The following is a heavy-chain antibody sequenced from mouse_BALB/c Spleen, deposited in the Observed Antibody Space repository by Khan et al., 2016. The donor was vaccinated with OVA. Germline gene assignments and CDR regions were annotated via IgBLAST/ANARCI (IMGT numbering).Heavy chain of an antibody. V-gene: IGHV1-87*01. CDR2: IYPGDGDT. CDR3: ARSPTEEGYWDFDV. Sequence: QVQLQQSGAELARPGASVKLSCKASGYTFTSYWMQWIKQRPGQGLEWIGAIYPGDGDTRYTQKFKGKATLTADKSYSTDYMQLSSLASDDAAGDYCARSPTEEGYWDFDVWGAGTTVTVSA. CDR1: GYTFTSYW. J-gene: IGHJ1*01.